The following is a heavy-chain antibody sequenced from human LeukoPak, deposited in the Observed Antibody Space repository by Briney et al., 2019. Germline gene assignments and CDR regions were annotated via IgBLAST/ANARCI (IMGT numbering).Heavy chain of an antibody. CDR1: GYTFTSYY. Sequence: ASVKVSCKASGYTFTSYYMHWVRQAPGQGLEWMGIINPSGGSTSYAQKFQGRVTITADESTSTAYMELSSLRSEDTAVYYCARRSYYDFWSGYYREVEMSWFDPWGQGTLVTVSS. D-gene: IGHD3-3*01. V-gene: IGHV1-46*01. CDR3: ARRSYYDFWSGYYREVEMSWFDP. J-gene: IGHJ5*02. CDR2: INPSGGST.